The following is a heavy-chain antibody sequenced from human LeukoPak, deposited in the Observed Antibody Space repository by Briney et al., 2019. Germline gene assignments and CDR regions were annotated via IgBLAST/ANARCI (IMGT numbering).Heavy chain of an antibody. V-gene: IGHV3-13*01. CDR1: GFTFSSYD. Sequence: GGSLRLSCAASGFTFSSYDMHWVRQATGKGLEWVSSVTTAGDTYYPGSVKGRFTISRENAKNSFYLQMNSLRAGDTAVYYCAKDQDTAMVTYYFDYWGQGTLVTVSS. CDR2: VTTAGDT. J-gene: IGHJ4*02. D-gene: IGHD5-18*01. CDR3: AKDQDTAMVTYYFDY.